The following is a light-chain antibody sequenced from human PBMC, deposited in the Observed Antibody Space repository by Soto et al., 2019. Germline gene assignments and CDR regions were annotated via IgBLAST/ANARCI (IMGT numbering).Light chain of an antibody. V-gene: IGKV3-20*01. CDR3: HQFGYSPRT. CDR1: QSVSSN. CDR2: ATS. Sequence: EIVMTQYPATLSVSPGERATLSCMASQSVSSNLAWFQQRPGQAPRLLIFATSRRATDIPDRFSGSGSGTDFTLAIRRLEPEDFAVYYCHQFGYSPRTFGQGTKVDIK. J-gene: IGKJ1*01.